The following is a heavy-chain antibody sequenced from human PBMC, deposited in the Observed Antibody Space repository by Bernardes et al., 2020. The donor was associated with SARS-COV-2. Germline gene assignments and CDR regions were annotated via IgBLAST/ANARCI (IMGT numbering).Heavy chain of an antibody. CDR1: GFDFSDYW. CDR2: VKSRADGGTI. J-gene: IGHJ4*02. V-gene: IGHV3-15*05. Sequence: GGSLRLSCAGSGFDFSDYWMTWVRQAPGKGLEWVGRVKSRADGGTIDYGAPVKGRFTISRDDSESTLYLQMNSLKTEDTAVYYCTTAGSFWGQGTLVTVPS. CDR3: TTAGSF. D-gene: IGHD3-10*01.